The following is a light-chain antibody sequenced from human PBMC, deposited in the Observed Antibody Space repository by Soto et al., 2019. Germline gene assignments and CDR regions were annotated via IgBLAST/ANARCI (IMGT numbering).Light chain of an antibody. Sequence: IQMTQSPSTLSASVGDRVTITCRASQTIGNWVAWYQQKTGKAPKLLIYDASSLERGVPSRFNGSRSGTEFTLTISSLQPDYFATYYCQQYDSYSYTFGQGTKLEIK. CDR3: QQYDSYSYT. CDR1: QTIGNW. CDR2: DAS. V-gene: IGKV1-5*01. J-gene: IGKJ2*01.